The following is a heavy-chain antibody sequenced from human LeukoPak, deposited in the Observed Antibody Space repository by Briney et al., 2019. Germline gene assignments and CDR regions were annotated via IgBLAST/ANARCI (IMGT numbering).Heavy chain of an antibody. D-gene: IGHD2-21*01. J-gene: IGHJ4*02. CDR3: AREYSRSVVAGSRPDY. CDR1: GDSISSSSYY. CDR2: IYYRGTT. Sequence: SETLSLTCSVSGDSISSSSYYWGWIRQPPGKGLEWIGSIYYRGTTHYNTSLKSRVTITVDTSNNQFSLKLTSVTAADTAVYFCAREYSRSVVAGSRPDYWGQGLLVAVSS. V-gene: IGHV4-39*01.